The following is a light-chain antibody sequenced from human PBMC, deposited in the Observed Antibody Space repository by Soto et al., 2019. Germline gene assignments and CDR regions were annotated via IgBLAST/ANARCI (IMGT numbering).Light chain of an antibody. V-gene: IGKV1-5*03. J-gene: IGKJ3*01. CDR3: QQYDSYSEFT. Sequence: DIPMTQSPSTLSASIGDRVTITCRASQSISSWLAWYQQKPGKAPKLLIYKASSLESGVPSRFSGSGSGTEFTLTISSLQPDDFATYYCQQYDSYSEFTFGPGTKVDMK. CDR2: KAS. CDR1: QSISSW.